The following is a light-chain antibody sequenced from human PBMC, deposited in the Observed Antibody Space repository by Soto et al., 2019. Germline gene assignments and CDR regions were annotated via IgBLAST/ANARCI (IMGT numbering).Light chain of an antibody. CDR2: GAS. J-gene: IGKJ1*01. Sequence: DIQMTQSPLTLSASVGDRVTITCRASQSIRHYLAWYQQMPGKAPKLLIYGASTLQSGVPSRFSDSGSGTEFTLTISSLQPDDFGTYFCQHHNSYSQTFGQGTKVEIK. CDR3: QHHNSYSQT. CDR1: QSIRHY. V-gene: IGKV1-5*01.